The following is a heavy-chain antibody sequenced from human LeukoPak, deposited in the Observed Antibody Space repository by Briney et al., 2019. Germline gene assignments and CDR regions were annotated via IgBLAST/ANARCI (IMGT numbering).Heavy chain of an antibody. CDR1: GFTFSSYA. J-gene: IGHJ3*02. Sequence: PGGSLRLSCAASGFTFSSYAMHWVRQAPGKGLEWVSSISSSSSYIYYADSVKGRFTISRDNAKNSLYLQMNSLRAEDTAVYYCATVTTDAFDIWGQGTMVTVSS. CDR3: ATVTTDAFDI. V-gene: IGHV3-21*01. CDR2: ISSSSSYI. D-gene: IGHD4-11*01.